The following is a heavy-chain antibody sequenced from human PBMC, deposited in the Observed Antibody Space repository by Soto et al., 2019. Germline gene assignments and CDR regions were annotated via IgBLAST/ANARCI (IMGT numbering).Heavy chain of an antibody. V-gene: IGHV4-31*01. CDR3: ARLYGEGLNSFYGMAV. CDR1: GGSISSGGYY. J-gene: IGHJ6*02. Sequence: QVQLQESGPGLVKPSQTLSLTCTVSGGSISSGGYYWSWIRQHPAKGLEWIGYIYYSGSTYYNPSLTSPLTLSVDTSKSQFSLKLSSVTPADTAVYYCARLYGEGLNSFYGMAVWGQGTTVTVSS. CDR2: IYYSGST. D-gene: IGHD2-15*01.